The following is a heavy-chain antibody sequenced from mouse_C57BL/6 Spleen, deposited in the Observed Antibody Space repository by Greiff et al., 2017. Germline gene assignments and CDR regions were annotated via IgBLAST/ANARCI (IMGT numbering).Heavy chain of an antibody. CDR3: ARDGAQASWFAY. CDR1: GYTFTDYY. Sequence: VQLKESGPVLVKPGASVKMSCKASGYTFTDYYMNWVKQSHGKSLEWIGVINPYNGGTSYNQKFKGKATLTVDKSSSTAYMELNSLTSEDSAVYYCARDGAQASWFAYWGQGTLVTVSA. D-gene: IGHD3-2*02. J-gene: IGHJ3*01. CDR2: INPYNGGT. V-gene: IGHV1-19*01.